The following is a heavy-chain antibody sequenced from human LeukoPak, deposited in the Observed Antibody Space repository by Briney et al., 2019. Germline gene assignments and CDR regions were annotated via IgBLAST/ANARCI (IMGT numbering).Heavy chain of an antibody. CDR1: GFTFSNSA. CDR3: ARECARENSGYYDDAFDV. D-gene: IGHD3-22*01. V-gene: IGHV3-23*01. J-gene: IGHJ3*01. Sequence: PGGSLRLSCATSGFTFSNSAMSWVRQAPGKGLEWVSSISGSGGTTYYADSVKGRFTISRDNSNNTLYLQMNSLIADDTAVYYCARECARENSGYYDDAFDVWGQGTLVTVSS. CDR2: ISGSGGTT.